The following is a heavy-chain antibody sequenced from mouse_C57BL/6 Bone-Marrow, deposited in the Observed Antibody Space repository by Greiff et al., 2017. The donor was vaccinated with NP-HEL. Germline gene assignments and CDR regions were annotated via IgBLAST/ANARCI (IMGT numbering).Heavy chain of an antibody. J-gene: IGHJ4*01. V-gene: IGHV1-63*01. CDR3: ARRGNSMDY. CDR2: IYPGGGYT. CDR1: GYTFTNYW. Sequence: VQLQQSGAELVRPGTSVKMSCKASGYTFTNYWIGWAKQRPGHGLEWIGDIYPGGGYTNYNETFKGKATMTADKSSSTAYMQVSSLTSEDSAIYYCARRGNSMDYWGQGTSVTVSS.